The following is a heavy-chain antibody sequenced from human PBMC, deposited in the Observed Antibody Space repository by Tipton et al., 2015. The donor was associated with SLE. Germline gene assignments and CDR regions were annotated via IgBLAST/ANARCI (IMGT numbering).Heavy chain of an antibody. CDR3: ARGRIAVAGNHFDY. J-gene: IGHJ4*02. CDR2: IYTSGST. D-gene: IGHD6-19*01. V-gene: IGHV4-61*02. Sequence: TLSLTCTVSGGSFSSGGYYWSWIRQPAGKGLEWIGRIYTSGSTNYNPSLKSRVTISVDTSKNQFSLKLSSVTAADTAVYYCARGRIAVAGNHFDYWGQGTLVTVSS. CDR1: GGSFSSGGYY.